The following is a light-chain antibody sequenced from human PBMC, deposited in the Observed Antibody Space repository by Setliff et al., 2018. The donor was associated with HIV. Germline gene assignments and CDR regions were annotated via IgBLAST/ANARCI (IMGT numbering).Light chain of an antibody. V-gene: IGLV1-40*01. Sequence: QSVLTQPPSVSGAPGQRVTISCTGSSSNIGAGFDVHWYQQRPGTAPKLLIYSNTERPSGVPARFSGSKSATSASLAITGLQAEDEADYYCQSYDNRLSGGVFGGGTK. CDR2: SNT. CDR3: QSYDNRLSGGV. J-gene: IGLJ3*02. CDR1: SSNIGAGFD.